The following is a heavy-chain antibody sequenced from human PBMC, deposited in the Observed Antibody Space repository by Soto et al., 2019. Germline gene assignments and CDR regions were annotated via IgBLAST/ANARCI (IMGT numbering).Heavy chain of an antibody. CDR1: GFTFSNYA. CDR2: IPYDGDKI. V-gene: IGHV3-30-3*01. D-gene: IGHD2-21*02. CDR3: VRGPCVDCWNNDY. J-gene: IGHJ4*02. Sequence: QVQLVESGGGVVQPGRSLRLSCAASGFTFSNYAMHWVRQAPGKGLEWMAVIPYDGDKIHYADSVKGRFTISRDNSKNTLYRQINSLRVEDTAVYYCVRGPCVDCWNNDYWGQGTQVTVSS.